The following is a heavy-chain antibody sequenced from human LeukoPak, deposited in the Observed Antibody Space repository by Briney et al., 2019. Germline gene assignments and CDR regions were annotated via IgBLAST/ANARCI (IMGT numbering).Heavy chain of an antibody. Sequence: SETLSLTCTVSGGSISSSSYYWGWIRQPPGKGLEWIGIIYYSGSTYYNPSLKSRVTISVDTSKNQFSLKLSSVTAADTAVYYCARCPRPQLGWFDPWGQGTLVTVSS. CDR2: IYYSGST. CDR1: GGSISSSSYY. J-gene: IGHJ5*02. CDR3: ARCPRPQLGWFDP. D-gene: IGHD6-13*01. V-gene: IGHV4-39*07.